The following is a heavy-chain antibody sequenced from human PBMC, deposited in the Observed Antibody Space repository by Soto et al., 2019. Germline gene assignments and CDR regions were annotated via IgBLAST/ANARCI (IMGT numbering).Heavy chain of an antibody. CDR3: ARNGALDY. CDR1: GGSISSGDYY. D-gene: IGHD2-8*01. CDR2: ILYSGTT. V-gene: IGHV4-30-4*01. Sequence: VQLQESGPGLVKPSQTLSLTCTFSGGSISSGDYYLSWIRQPPGKGLEWIGYILYSGTTNYNPSLESRLTISVDTSNNQFALKLTSGTAADTAVYYFARNGALDYWGRGTLVPVSS. J-gene: IGHJ4*02.